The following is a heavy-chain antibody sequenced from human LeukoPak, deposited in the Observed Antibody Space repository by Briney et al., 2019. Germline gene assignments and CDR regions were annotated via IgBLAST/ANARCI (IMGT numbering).Heavy chain of an antibody. J-gene: IGHJ3*02. CDR1: GFTVSSNY. Sequence: PGGSLRLSCAASGFTVSSNYMNWVRQAPGKGLEWVSVISSGGTTYYADSVKGRFTISRDNPKNTLYLQMNSLRAEDTAVYYCARDSSYYDSSALDAFDIWGQGTMVTVSS. V-gene: IGHV3-53*01. CDR3: ARDSSYYDSSALDAFDI. CDR2: ISSGGTT. D-gene: IGHD3-22*01.